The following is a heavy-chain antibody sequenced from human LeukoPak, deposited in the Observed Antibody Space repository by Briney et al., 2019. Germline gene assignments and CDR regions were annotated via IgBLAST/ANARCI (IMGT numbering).Heavy chain of an antibody. Sequence: GGSLRLSCAASGFTFSSYGMSWVRQAPGKGLEWVSTISGSGSSTCYADSVKGRFTISRDNSKNTLYLQMNSLRDEDTAVYYCAKGHRGSLTGFDYWGQGTLVTVSS. J-gene: IGHJ4*02. CDR3: AKGHRGSLTGFDY. CDR2: ISGSGSST. V-gene: IGHV3-23*01. D-gene: IGHD1-26*01. CDR1: GFTFSSYG.